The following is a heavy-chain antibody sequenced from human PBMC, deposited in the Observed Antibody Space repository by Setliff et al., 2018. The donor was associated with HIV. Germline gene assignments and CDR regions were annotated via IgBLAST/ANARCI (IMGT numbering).Heavy chain of an antibody. CDR1: GYSISRGYY. Sequence: PSETLSLTCAVSGYSISRGYYWGWIRQPPGKGLEWIGNIYHSGSTFYNPSLKSRVTTSVDTSKNQLSLKWRFVTAADTAVYYCVRDPGYSSGWSGTTFDYWGQGTLVTVSS. CDR2: IYHSGST. CDR3: VRDPGYSSGWSGTTFDY. J-gene: IGHJ4*02. V-gene: IGHV4-38-2*02. D-gene: IGHD6-19*01.